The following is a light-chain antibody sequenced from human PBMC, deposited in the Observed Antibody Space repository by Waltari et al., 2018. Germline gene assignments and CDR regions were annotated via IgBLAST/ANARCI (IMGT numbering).Light chain of an antibody. CDR2: RNN. V-gene: IGLV1-47*01. Sequence: QSVLTQPPSASGTPGQRVTISCSGSSSNIGSNYVYWYQQLPGTAPKLLIYRNNQRPSGVPDRFSGSKSGPSASLAISGLRSEDEADYYCAAWDDSLREVFGGGTKLTVL. J-gene: IGLJ3*02. CDR3: AAWDDSLREV. CDR1: SSNIGSNY.